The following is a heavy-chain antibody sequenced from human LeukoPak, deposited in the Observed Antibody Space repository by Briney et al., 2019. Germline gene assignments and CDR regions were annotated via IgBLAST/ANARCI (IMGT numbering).Heavy chain of an antibody. V-gene: IGHV4-59*01. CDR2: IYYSGST. CDR1: GGSIGSYY. CDR3: ARDRVPYGDSNNWFDP. Sequence: SETLSLTCTVSGGSIGSYYWSWIRQPPGKGLEWIGYIYYSGSTNYNPSLKSRVTISVDTSKNQFSLKLSSVTAADTAVYYCARDRVPYGDSNNWFDPWGQGTLVTVSS. J-gene: IGHJ5*02. D-gene: IGHD4-17*01.